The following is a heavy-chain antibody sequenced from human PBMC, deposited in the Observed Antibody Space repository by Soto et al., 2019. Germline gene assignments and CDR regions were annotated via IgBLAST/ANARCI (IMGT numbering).Heavy chain of an antibody. D-gene: IGHD3-10*01. CDR1: GFTFSHYG. V-gene: IGHV3-30*03. CDR3: GTDWVWFGAHQIDS. CDR2: ISYDGSVE. J-gene: IGHJ4*01. Sequence: QVQLVESGGGVVQPGRSLRLSCAASGFTFSHYGLLWVLQAPGKGLDWVAGISYDGSVEYYSESVKGRFTMSRDNSERTVYLQRNSPRTEDTAVYFCGTDWVWFGAHQIDSWGHGTRVTASS.